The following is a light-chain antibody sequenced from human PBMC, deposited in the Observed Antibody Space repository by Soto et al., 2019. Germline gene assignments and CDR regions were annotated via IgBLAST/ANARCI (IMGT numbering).Light chain of an antibody. V-gene: IGLV2-14*01. J-gene: IGLJ2*01. CDR2: EVS. CDR1: SSDVGGYNY. Sequence: QSALTQPASVSGSPGQSITISCTGTSSDVGGYNYVSWYQQHPGKAPKLMISEVSTRPSGVSNRFSGSKSGNTASLTISGLQAEEEADYYCSSYTIISRVVFGGGTKLTVL. CDR3: SSYTIISRVV.